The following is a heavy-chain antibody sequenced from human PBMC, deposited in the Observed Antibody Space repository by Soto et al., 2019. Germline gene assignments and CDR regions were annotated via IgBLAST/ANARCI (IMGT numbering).Heavy chain of an antibody. CDR3: AKDRYDSNIAAAGTLFDY. Sequence: GGSLRLSCAASGFTFSSYAMSWVRQAPGKGLEWVSAISGSGGSTYYADSVKGRFTISRDNSKNTLYLQMNSLRAEDTAVYYCAKDRYDSNIAAAGTLFDYWGQGTLVTVSS. J-gene: IGHJ4*02. CDR1: GFTFSSYA. V-gene: IGHV3-23*01. CDR2: ISGSGGST. D-gene: IGHD6-13*01.